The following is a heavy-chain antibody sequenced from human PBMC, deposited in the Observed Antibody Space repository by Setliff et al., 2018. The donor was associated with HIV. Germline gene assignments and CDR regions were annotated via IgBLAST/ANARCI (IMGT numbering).Heavy chain of an antibody. CDR1: GGSVDSRDYY. CDR2: ILYGGTT. J-gene: IGHJ3*02. CDR3: ARPTTGLGGGAAFDI. V-gene: IGHV4-39*01. Sequence: SETLSLTCAVSGGSVDSRDYYWGWIRQPPGKGLEWIGNILYGGTTYYTPSFKSRVSISVDTSRNQFSLRLNSVTAADTAVYYCARPTTGLGGGAAFDIWGQGTMVTVSS. D-gene: IGHD2-8*01.